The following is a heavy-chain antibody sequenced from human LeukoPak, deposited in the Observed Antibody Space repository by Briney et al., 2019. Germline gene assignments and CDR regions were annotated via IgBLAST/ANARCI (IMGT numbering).Heavy chain of an antibody. J-gene: IGHJ4*02. V-gene: IGHV3-73*01. CDR1: GLTFSGSG. CDR3: AGDYNFLTGLNY. D-gene: IGHD3-9*01. CDR2: IGRQGDSDAT. Sequence: QAGGSLRLSCAASGLTFSGSGIHWVRQASGKGLEWLGRIGRQGDSDATRYAASLKGKFTISRVDSRNTAYLQMNSLKTEDTAMYYCAGDYNFLTGLNYWGQGTLVTVSS.